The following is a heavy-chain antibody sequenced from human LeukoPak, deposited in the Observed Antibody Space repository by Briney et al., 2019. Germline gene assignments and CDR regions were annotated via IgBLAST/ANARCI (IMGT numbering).Heavy chain of an antibody. D-gene: IGHD2-15*01. CDR2: SGSGGST. CDR1: GFIFSSYA. Sequence: GGSLRLSCAASGFIFSSYAMTWVRQAPGKGLEWVSASGSGGSTYYADSVKGRFTISRDTSKSTLYLQMSSLRAEDTAVYYCAKRSGDSYYLDSWGQGTLVTVSS. J-gene: IGHJ4*02. CDR3: AKRSGDSYYLDS. V-gene: IGHV3-23*01.